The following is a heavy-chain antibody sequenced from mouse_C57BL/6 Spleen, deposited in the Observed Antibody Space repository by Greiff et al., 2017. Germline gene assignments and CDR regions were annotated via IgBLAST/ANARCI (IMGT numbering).Heavy chain of an antibody. CDR2: IKPNNGGT. Sequence: EVQLQQSGPELVKPGASVTLSCKASGYTFTDYNMHWVKQSPGKSLEWIGYIKPNNGGTSYNQKFKGKATLTVNKSSSTAYRELRSLTSEDSAVSYCEREGAFITKGGYWYFGGWGTGTTVTVS. V-gene: IGHV1-22*01. CDR3: EREGAFITKGGYWYFGG. D-gene: IGHD1-1*01. J-gene: IGHJ1*03. CDR1: GYTFTDYN.